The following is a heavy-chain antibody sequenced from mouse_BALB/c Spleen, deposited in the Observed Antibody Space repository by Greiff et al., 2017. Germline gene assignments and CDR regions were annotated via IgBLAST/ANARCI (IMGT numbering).Heavy chain of an antibody. J-gene: IGHJ3*01. V-gene: IGHV5-6*01. CDR1: GFTFSSYG. CDR2: ISSGGSYT. CDR3: ARHVD. Sequence: DVQLVESGGGLVQPGGSLKLSCAASGFTFSSYGMSWVRQTPDKRLEWVATISSGGSYTYYPDSVKGRFTISRDNAKNTLYLQMSSLKSEDTAMYYCARHVDWGQGTLVTVSA.